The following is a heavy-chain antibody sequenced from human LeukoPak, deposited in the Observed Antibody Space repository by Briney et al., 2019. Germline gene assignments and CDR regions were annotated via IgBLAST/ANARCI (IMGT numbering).Heavy chain of an antibody. Sequence: SETLSLTCTVSGGSISSSSYYWGWIRQPPGKGLEWIGSIYYSGSTYYNPSLKSRVTISVDTSKNQFSLKLSSVTAADTAVYYCARQTIDSSTPFDYWGQGTLVTVPS. CDR1: GGSISSSSYY. CDR3: ARQTIDSSTPFDY. J-gene: IGHJ4*02. V-gene: IGHV4-39*01. D-gene: IGHD6-13*01. CDR2: IYYSGST.